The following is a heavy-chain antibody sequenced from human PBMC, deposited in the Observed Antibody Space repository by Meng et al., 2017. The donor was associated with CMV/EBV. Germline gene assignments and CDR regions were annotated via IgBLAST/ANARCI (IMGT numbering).Heavy chain of an antibody. D-gene: IGHD3-22*01. CDR3: TTVVGMIVVVI. V-gene: IGHV3-49*04. Sequence: GESLKISCTASGFTFGDYAMSWVRQAPGKGLEWVGFIRSKAYGGTTEYAASVKGRFTISRDDSKSIAYLQMNSLKTEDTAVYYCTTVVGMIVVVIWGQGTLVTVSS. J-gene: IGHJ4*02. CDR1: GFTFGDYA. CDR2: IRSKAYGGTT.